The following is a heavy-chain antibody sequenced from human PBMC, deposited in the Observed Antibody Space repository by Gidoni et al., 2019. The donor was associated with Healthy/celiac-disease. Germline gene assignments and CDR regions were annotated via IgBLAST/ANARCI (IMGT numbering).Heavy chain of an antibody. CDR1: GFTLSSTG. D-gene: IGHD6-19*01. Sequence: QVQLVESGGGVVQPGRSLRLSCAASGFTLSSTGMHWVRQAPGKGLEWVAVIWYDGSNKYYADSVKGRFTISRDNSKNTLYLQMNSLRAEDTAVYYCARGGSSGWYFESYYGMDVWGQGTTVTVSS. CDR3: ARGGSSGWYFESYYGMDV. J-gene: IGHJ6*02. V-gene: IGHV3-33*01. CDR2: IWYDGSNK.